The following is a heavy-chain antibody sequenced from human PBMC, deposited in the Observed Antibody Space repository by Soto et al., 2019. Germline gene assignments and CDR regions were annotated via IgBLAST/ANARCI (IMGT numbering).Heavy chain of an antibody. J-gene: IGHJ5*02. V-gene: IGHV5-51*01. CDR2: IFPSDSDT. Sequence: GESLKISCRTSGYKFTSSWIAWVRQMPGKGLEWMGIIFPSDSDTRYSPSFQGQVTISADRSTSTVFLQWASLKASDTAVYFCARKDKSGYFNWFDPWGQGTLVTAPQ. D-gene: IGHD3-22*01. CDR1: GYKFTSSW. CDR3: ARKDKSGYFNWFDP.